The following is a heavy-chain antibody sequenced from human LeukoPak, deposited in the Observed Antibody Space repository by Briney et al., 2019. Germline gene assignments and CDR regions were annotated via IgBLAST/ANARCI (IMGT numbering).Heavy chain of an antibody. Sequence: SETLSLTCTVSGDSISTYYWSWIRQPAGKGLEWIGRIFTSGSTNYNPSLKSRVTMSLDTSKNQFSLKLSSVTAADTAVYYCARSWAGSFDYWGQGTLVTVSS. CDR2: IFTSGST. CDR3: ARSWAGSFDY. V-gene: IGHV4-4*07. D-gene: IGHD6-19*01. J-gene: IGHJ4*02. CDR1: GDSISTYY.